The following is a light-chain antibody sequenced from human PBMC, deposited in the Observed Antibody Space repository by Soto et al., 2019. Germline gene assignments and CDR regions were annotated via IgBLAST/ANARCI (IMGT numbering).Light chain of an antibody. CDR1: SSDVGGYNY. J-gene: IGLJ1*01. CDR2: DVS. V-gene: IGLV2-11*01. Sequence: QSVLTQPRSVSGSPGQSVTISCTGTSSDVGGYNYVSWYQQHPGKAPKLMTYDVSKRPSGVPDRFSGSKSGNTASLTISGLQAEDEADYYCCSYAGSYTYFFGTGTKLTVL. CDR3: CSYAGSYTYF.